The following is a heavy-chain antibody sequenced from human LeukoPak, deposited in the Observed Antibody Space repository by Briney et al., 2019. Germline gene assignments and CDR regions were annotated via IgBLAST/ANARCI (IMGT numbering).Heavy chain of an antibody. V-gene: IGHV6-1*01. CDR3: AREKVVIAATPFYGMDV. Sequence: SQTLSLTCAISGDRVSTNNAAWSWIRQSPSRGLEWLGRAYYRSRWYNYYAGSVKSRIIFNPDTSKNQFSLQLNSVTPEDTAVYYCAREKVVIAATPFYGMDVWGQGTTVTVSS. CDR2: AYYRSRWYN. CDR1: GDRVSTNNAA. D-gene: IGHD2-15*01. J-gene: IGHJ6*02.